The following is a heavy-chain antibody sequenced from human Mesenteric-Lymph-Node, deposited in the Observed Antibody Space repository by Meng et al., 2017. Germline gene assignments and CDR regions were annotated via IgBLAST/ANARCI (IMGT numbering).Heavy chain of an antibody. V-gene: IGHV3-11*04. Sequence: HVRLVESGGGLVKAGGSLRLSCAASGFTLSDYYMTWIRQPPGQGLEWIVSISPTGGSLYYADSAKGRFSISRDNAKSSLSLQMNSLRLEDTAVYYCARDHGFLNWFDPWGQGTLVTVSS. CDR2: ISPTGGSL. J-gene: IGHJ5*02. CDR1: GFTLSDYY. D-gene: IGHD2/OR15-2a*01. CDR3: ARDHGFLNWFDP.